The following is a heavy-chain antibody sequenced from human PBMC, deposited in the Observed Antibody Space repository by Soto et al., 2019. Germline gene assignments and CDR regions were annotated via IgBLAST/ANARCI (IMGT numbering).Heavy chain of an antibody. J-gene: IGHJ5*02. CDR1: GGSVSRRSHF. CDR2: IYYTGNT. V-gene: IGHV4-61*01. Sequence: HVQLQESGPGVVTPSDTLSVTCTVSGGSVSRRSHFWSWIRKPPGGGLPWIVYIYYTGNTNDSTSLKSRATLSVDTSRNQFSLRLTSVTAEDTAMSDCARYDAESGYNKLDPWGQGTLVTVSS. CDR3: ARYDAESGYNKLDP. D-gene: IGHD5-12*01.